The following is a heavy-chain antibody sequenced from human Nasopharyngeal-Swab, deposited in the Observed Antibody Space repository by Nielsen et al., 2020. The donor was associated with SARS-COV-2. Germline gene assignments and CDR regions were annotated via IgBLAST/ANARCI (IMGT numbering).Heavy chain of an antibody. D-gene: IGHD3-10*01. Sequence: GESLKTSCEGSGYSFSNYWISWVRQVPGKGLEWMGKVDPSDSYTDYSPSLRGHVTTSVDRSISTAYLQWSSLKASDTAMYYCARQYQNYFGSGDYHGAFDIWGQGTMVTVSS. J-gene: IGHJ3*02. CDR3: ARQYQNYFGSGDYHGAFDI. V-gene: IGHV5-10-1*01. CDR2: VDPSDSYT. CDR1: GYSFSNYW.